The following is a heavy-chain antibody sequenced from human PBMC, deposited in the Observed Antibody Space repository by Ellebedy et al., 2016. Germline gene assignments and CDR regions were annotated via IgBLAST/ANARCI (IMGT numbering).Heavy chain of an antibody. J-gene: IGHJ6*02. CDR1: GFTFSSYA. Sequence: GGSLRLSXAASGFTFSSYAMSWVRQAPGKGLEWVSVISGSGANTEYADSVKGRFPISRDNSKNTLYLQMNSLRAEDTAVYYCAVGATVTTPENYHYYGMNVWGQGTTVTVSS. V-gene: IGHV3-23*01. CDR3: AVGATVTTPENYHYYGMNV. D-gene: IGHD4-17*01. CDR2: ISGSGANT.